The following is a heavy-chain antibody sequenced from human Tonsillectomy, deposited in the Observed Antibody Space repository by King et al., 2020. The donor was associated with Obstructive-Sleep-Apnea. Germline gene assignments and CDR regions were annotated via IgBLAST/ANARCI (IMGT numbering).Heavy chain of an antibody. V-gene: IGHV3-43D*03. Sequence: VQLVESGGVVVQPGGSLRLSCAASRFTFDDYAMHWVRQAPWKGLEWVSLISWDGGSTYYADSVKGRFTISRDNSKNSLYLQMNSLRAEDTALYYCAKGVYGSGSYGMDVWGQGTTVTVSS. CDR1: RFTFDDYA. CDR3: AKGVYGSGSYGMDV. J-gene: IGHJ6*02. D-gene: IGHD3-10*01. CDR2: ISWDGGST.